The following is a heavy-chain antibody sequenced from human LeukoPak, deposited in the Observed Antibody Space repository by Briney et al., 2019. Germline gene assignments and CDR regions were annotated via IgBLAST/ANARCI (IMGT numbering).Heavy chain of an antibody. V-gene: IGHV3-64*04. D-gene: IGHD3-9*01. CDR1: GFTFSSYA. CDR3: ALVRYFDWLYDY. J-gene: IGHJ4*02. Sequence: PGGSLRLSCSASGFTFSSYAMHWVRQAPGKGLEYVSAISSNGGSTYYADSVKGRFTISRDNSKNTLYLQMNSLRAEDTAVYYCALVRYFDWLYDYWGQGTLVTVSS. CDR2: ISSNGGST.